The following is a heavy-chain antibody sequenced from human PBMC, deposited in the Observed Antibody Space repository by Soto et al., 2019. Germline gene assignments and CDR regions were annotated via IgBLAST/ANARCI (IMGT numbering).Heavy chain of an antibody. V-gene: IGHV4-31*03. CDR2: IYYSGST. Sequence: PSETLSLTCTVSGGSISSGGYYWSWIRQHPGKGLEWIGYIYYSGSTYYNPSLKSRVTISVDTSKNQFSLKLSSVTAADPAVYYGARSVVRRTIKYYYYYGMDVWGQGNTVTVTS. CDR3: ARSVVRRTIKYYYYYGMDV. J-gene: IGHJ6*02. D-gene: IGHD2-15*01. CDR1: GGSISSGGYY.